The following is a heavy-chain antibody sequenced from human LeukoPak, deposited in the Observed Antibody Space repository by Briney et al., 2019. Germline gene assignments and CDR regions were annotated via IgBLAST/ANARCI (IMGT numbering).Heavy chain of an antibody. CDR1: GGSISSYY. V-gene: IGHV4-59*08. J-gene: IGHJ4*02. CDR2: IYYSGST. Sequence: PSETLSLTCTVSGGSISSYYWSWIRQPPGKGLEWIGYIYYSGSTNYNPSLKSRVTISVDTSKNQFSLKLGSVTAADTAVYYCARHISSGWYGDWGQGTLVTVSS. CDR3: ARHISSGWYGD. D-gene: IGHD6-19*01.